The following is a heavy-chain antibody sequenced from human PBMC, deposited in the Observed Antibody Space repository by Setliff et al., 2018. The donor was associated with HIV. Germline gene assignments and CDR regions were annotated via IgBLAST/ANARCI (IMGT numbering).Heavy chain of an antibody. D-gene: IGHD6-13*01. J-gene: IGHJ4*02. CDR3: ARDDVFKSSSFDY. V-gene: IGHV1-2*06. Sequence: ASVKVSCKASGYTFTGYYMHWVRQAPGQGLEWMGRINPNSGVTNYEQKFQGRVTMTRDTSISTAYMELSRLRSDDTAVYYCARDDVFKSSSFDYWGQGTLVTV. CDR2: INPNSGVT. CDR1: GYTFTGYY.